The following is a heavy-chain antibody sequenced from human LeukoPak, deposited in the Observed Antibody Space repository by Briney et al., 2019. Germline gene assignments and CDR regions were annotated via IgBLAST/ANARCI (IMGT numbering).Heavy chain of an antibody. J-gene: IGHJ4*02. V-gene: IGHV3-15*07. Sequence: GALRLPCAVSGFRFTNVLVDWVPQAPGKGLGGVGRIKNKEEGEKTDYAAPVKGRFTISRDDSKATLFLQMNSLKMEDTAIYYCTTGIDYGGGYWGQGTLVSVSS. CDR2: IKNKEEGEKT. CDR3: TTGIDYGGGY. D-gene: IGHD3-16*01. CDR1: GFRFTNVL.